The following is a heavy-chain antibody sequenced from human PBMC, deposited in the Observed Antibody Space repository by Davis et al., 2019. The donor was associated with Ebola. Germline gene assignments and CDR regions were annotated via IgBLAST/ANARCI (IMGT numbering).Heavy chain of an antibody. J-gene: IGHJ6*04. CDR2: ISGSGVTT. CDR1: GFTFSNYA. D-gene: IGHD3-3*01. Sequence: GESLKISCVASGFTFSNYAMTWVRQAPGKGLEWVSVISGSGVTTYYTDSVKGRFTISRDNSKNTLYLQMNTLRAEDTAVYYCAKSGLSFGVVKYHYGMDVWGKGTTVTVSS. CDR3: AKSGLSFGVVKYHYGMDV. V-gene: IGHV3-23*01.